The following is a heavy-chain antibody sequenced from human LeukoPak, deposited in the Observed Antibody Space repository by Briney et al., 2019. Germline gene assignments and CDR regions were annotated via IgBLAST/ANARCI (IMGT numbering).Heavy chain of an antibody. CDR3: ARIPYCSSTSCYAHYYYGMDV. D-gene: IGHD2-2*01. J-gene: IGHJ6*02. CDR2: IYYSGST. V-gene: IGHV4-59*01. Sequence: SETLSLTCTVSGGSISSYYWSWIRQPPGKGLEWIGYIYYSGSTNYNPSLESRVTISVDTSKNQFSLKLSSVTAADTAVYYCARIPYCSSTSCYAHYYYGMDVWGQGTTVTVSS. CDR1: GGSISSYY.